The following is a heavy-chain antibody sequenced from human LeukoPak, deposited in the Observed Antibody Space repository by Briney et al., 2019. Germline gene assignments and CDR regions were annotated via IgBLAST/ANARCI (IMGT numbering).Heavy chain of an antibody. J-gene: IGHJ1*01. V-gene: IGHV3-74*01. CDR1: GFTFSSYW. CDR2: INSDGSST. CDR3: TRRTYYYDSSGSPTEYFQH. D-gene: IGHD3-22*01. Sequence: GGSLRLSCAASGFTFSSYWMHWVRQVPGKGLVWVSRINSDGSSTSYADSVKGRFTISRDNAKNTLYLQMNSLKTEDTAVYYCTRRTYYYDSSGSPTEYFQHWGQGTLVTVSS.